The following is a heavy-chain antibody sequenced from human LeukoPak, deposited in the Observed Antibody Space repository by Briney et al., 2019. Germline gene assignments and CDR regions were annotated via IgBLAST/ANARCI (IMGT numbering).Heavy chain of an antibody. Sequence: GGSLRLSCVGSGFSFSTYGMHWVRQAPGKGLEWVAIISYDGSNKHYADSVKGRFTISRDNSKNTLYLQMNSLRGEDTAVYYCAKDQSDGDYSHWYFDLWGRGTLVTVSS. CDR2: ISYDGSNK. J-gene: IGHJ2*01. V-gene: IGHV3-30*18. D-gene: IGHD4-17*01. CDR1: GFSFSTYG. CDR3: AKDQSDGDYSHWYFDL.